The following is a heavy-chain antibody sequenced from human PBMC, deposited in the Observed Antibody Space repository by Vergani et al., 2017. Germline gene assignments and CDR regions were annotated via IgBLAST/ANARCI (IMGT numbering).Heavy chain of an antibody. Sequence: VQLVESGGGVVQPGRSLRLSCAASGFTFSSYDMHWVRQATGKGLEWVSAIGTAGDTYYPGSVKGRFTISRENAKNSLYLQMNSLRAGDTAVYYCARVTSSSWYGVDYWGQGTLVTVSS. CDR2: IGTAGDT. J-gene: IGHJ4*02. V-gene: IGHV3-13*04. D-gene: IGHD6-13*01. CDR1: GFTFSSYD. CDR3: ARVTSSSWYGVDY.